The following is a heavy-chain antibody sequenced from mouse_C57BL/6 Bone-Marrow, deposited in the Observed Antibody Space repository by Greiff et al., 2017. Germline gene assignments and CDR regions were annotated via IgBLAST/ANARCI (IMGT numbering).Heavy chain of an antibody. CDR1: GYTFTSSW. D-gene: IGHD1-1*01. CDR2: IHPNRVST. J-gene: IGHJ1*03. CDR3: ARSIGDFYCSGPWYFDV. V-gene: IGHV1-64*01. Sequence: VQLQQPGPELVKPGASVKLSCKASGYTFTSSWMHWVKQSPGQGLEWIGMIHPNRVSTTYNEQFKSKATLTVDQSSSPASMNLSSLTSEDSAVYYCARSIGDFYCSGPWYFDVWGTGTTVTVSS.